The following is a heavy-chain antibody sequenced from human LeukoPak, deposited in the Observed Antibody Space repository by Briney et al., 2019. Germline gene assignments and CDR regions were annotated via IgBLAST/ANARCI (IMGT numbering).Heavy chain of an antibody. CDR3: ASESGPYSSSWIDY. Sequence: GALRLSCAASGFTFSSYGMHWVRQAPGKGLEWVAVISFDGSNEYYADSVKGRFTISRDNSKNTLYLQVNSLRAEDTAVYYCASESGPYSSSWIDYWGQGTLVTVSS. CDR1: GFTFSSYG. V-gene: IGHV3-30*03. D-gene: IGHD6-13*01. CDR2: ISFDGSNE. J-gene: IGHJ4*02.